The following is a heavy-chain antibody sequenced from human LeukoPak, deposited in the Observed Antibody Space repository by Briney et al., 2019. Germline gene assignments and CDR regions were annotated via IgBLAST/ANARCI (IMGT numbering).Heavy chain of an antibody. J-gene: IGHJ2*01. CDR3: ARGSDCSGGSCYSYWYFDL. V-gene: IGHV3-74*01. D-gene: IGHD2-15*01. Sequence: SGGSLRLSCAASAFTFSSYWMHWVRQAPGKGLVWVSRINSDGSSTSYADSVKGRFTIFRDNAKNTLYLQMNSLRAEDTAMYYCARGSDCSGGSCYSYWYFDLWGRGTLVTVSS. CDR1: AFTFSSYW. CDR2: INSDGSST.